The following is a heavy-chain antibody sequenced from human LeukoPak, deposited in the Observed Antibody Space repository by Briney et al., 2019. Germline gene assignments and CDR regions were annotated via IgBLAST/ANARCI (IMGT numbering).Heavy chain of an antibody. V-gene: IGHV1-46*01. CDR2: INPRGTAT. CDR1: GYSFTSHY. J-gene: IGHJ5*02. CDR3: ARDTSEGDYAWWFDP. Sequence: GASVKVSCKASGYSFTSHYMHWVRQAPGQGLEWMGLINPRGTATRYAESFQGRLTLTRDLSTSTDYMELSSPRSDYTAVYFCARDTSEGDYAWWFDPWGQGTLVTVAS. D-gene: IGHD3-16*01.